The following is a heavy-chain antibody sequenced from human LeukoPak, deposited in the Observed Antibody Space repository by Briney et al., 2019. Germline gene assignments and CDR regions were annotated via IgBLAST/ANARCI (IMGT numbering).Heavy chain of an antibody. J-gene: IGHJ3*01. CDR1: GGSIGSYY. CDR3: ARQRDYADYLDAFDV. V-gene: IGHV4-59*08. CDR2: IYHSGTT. Sequence: SETLSLTCTVSGGSIGSYYWSWIRQPPGKGLECIGYIYHSGTTNYNPPLKSRVTISADTSKNQFSLKLTSVTAADTAIYYCARQRDYADYLDAFDVWGQGTMVTVSS. D-gene: IGHD4-17*01.